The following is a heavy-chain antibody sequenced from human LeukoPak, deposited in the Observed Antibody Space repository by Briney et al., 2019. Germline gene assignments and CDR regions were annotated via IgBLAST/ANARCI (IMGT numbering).Heavy chain of an antibody. CDR1: GGSISSRSYY. CDR3: ARLYCSGGNCYGAFDI. V-gene: IGHV4-39*01. Sequence: PSETLSLTCTVSGGSISSRSYYWGWIRQPPGKGLEWIGSIHYSGSTYYNPSLKSRLTISVDSSKNQFSLKLSSVTAADTAVYYCARLYCSGGNCYGAFDIWGQGTMVTVSS. J-gene: IGHJ3*02. D-gene: IGHD2-15*01. CDR2: IHYSGST.